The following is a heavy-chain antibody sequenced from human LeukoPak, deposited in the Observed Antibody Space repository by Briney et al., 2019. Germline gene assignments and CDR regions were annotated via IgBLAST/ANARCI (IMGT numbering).Heavy chain of an antibody. CDR1: GFTFSSYA. D-gene: IGHD6-13*01. Sequence: GGSLRLSCAASGFTFSSYAMSWVRQAPVKGLELVSAISGSGGSSYYADSVKGRFTISRDNSKNTLYLQMNSLRAEDTAVYYCAKDSPLYSSSWYWPAYYYGMDVWGQGTTVTVSS. J-gene: IGHJ6*02. V-gene: IGHV3-23*01. CDR3: AKDSPLYSSSWYWPAYYYGMDV. CDR2: ISGSGGSS.